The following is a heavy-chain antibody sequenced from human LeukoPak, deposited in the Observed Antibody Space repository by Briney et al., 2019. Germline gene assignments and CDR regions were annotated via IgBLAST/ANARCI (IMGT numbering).Heavy chain of an antibody. CDR1: GYTFTSYY. CDR2: INPSGGST. J-gene: IGHJ6*02. V-gene: IGHV1-46*01. D-gene: IGHD6-6*01. CDR3: ARDSPDPYSSSSFYYYGMDV. Sequence: GASVKVSCKTSGYTFTSYYMHWVRQAPGLGLEWMGLINPSGGSTTYAQKFQGRVTMTTDTSTSTAYMELRSLRSDDTAVCYCARDSPDPYSSSSFYYYGMDVWGQGTTVTVSS.